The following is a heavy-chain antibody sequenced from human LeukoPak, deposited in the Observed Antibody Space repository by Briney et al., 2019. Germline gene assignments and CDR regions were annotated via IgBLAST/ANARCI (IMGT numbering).Heavy chain of an antibody. Sequence: SETLSLTCTVSGGSISSSSYYWGWIRQPPGKGLEWIGSIYYSGSTYYNPSLKSRVTISVDTSKNQFSLKLSSVTAADTAVYYCARDDVDTAMDPWGQGTLVTVSS. CDR2: IYYSGST. D-gene: IGHD5-18*01. CDR3: ARDDVDTAMDP. CDR1: GGSISSSSYY. V-gene: IGHV4-39*07. J-gene: IGHJ5*02.